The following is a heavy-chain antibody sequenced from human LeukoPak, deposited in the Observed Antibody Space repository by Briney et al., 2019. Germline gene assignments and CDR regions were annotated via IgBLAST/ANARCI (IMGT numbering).Heavy chain of an antibody. D-gene: IGHD3-10*01. Sequence: SETLSLTRTVSGGSISSYYCSWIRQPPGKGLEWIGYIYYSGSTNYNPSLKSRVTISVDTSKNQFSLKPSSVTAADTAVYYCASWRLYGSGSPSWGQGTLVTVSS. CDR1: GGSISSYY. V-gene: IGHV4-59*01. J-gene: IGHJ5*02. CDR2: IYYSGST. CDR3: ASWRLYGSGSPS.